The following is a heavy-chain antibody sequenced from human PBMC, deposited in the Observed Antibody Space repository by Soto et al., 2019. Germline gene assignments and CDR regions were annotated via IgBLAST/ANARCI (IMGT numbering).Heavy chain of an antibody. CDR3: ARGNRVITGIPNYYYYYMDV. CDR1: GYTFTSYA. Sequence: ASVKVSCKASGYTFTSYAMHWVRQAPGQRLEWMGWINAGNGNTKYSQKFQGRVTITRDTSASTAYMELSSQRSEDTAVYYCARGNRVITGIPNYYYYYMDVWGKGTTVTVSS. CDR2: INAGNGNT. V-gene: IGHV1-3*01. D-gene: IGHD1-20*01. J-gene: IGHJ6*03.